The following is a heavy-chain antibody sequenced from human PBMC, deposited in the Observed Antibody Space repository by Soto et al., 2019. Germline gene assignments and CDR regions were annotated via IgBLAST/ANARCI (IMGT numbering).Heavy chain of an antibody. J-gene: IGHJ4*02. CDR3: ARGDTRGLFYFDY. CDR2: ISSSSIYI. CDR1: GFTFSSYS. V-gene: IGHV3-21*01. Sequence: GGSLRLSCAASGFTFSSYSMNWVRQAPGKGLEWVSSISSSSIYIYYADSVKGRFTISRDNAKNSLYLQMNGLRAEDTAVYYCARGDTRGLFYFDYWGQGSLVTVSS.